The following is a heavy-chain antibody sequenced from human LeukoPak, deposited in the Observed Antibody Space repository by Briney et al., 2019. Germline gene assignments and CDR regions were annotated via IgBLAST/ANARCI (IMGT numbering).Heavy chain of an antibody. Sequence: GASVKVSCKASGYTFPNYGVTWVRQAPGQGLEWMGWISPYNGNTNYAQKLQGRFTVTTDTSTSTAYMELRSLTYDDTAVYYCARAGYCGDAGCRGGSAFDVWGQGTMVTVSS. V-gene: IGHV1-18*01. J-gene: IGHJ3*01. D-gene: IGHD2-21*01. CDR2: ISPYNGNT. CDR1: GYTFPNYG. CDR3: ARAGYCGDAGCRGGSAFDV.